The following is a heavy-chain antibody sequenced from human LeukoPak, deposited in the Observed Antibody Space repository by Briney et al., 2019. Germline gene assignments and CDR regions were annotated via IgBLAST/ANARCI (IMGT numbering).Heavy chain of an antibody. CDR2: ISSSSSYI. D-gene: IGHD3-3*01. CDR1: GFTFSSYS. V-gene: IGHV3-21*01. Sequence: KPGGSLRLSCAASGFTFSSYSMNWVRQAPGKGLEWVSSISSSSSYIYYADSVKGRFTISRDNAKNSLYLQMNSLRAEDTAVYYCASLEDHYYYMDVWGKGTTVTVSS. J-gene: IGHJ6*03. CDR3: ASLEDHYYYMDV.